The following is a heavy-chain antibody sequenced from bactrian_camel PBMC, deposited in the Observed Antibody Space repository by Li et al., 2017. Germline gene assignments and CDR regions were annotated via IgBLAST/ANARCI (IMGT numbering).Heavy chain of an antibody. D-gene: IGHD3*01. CDR2: IGDDTSII. CDR1: ADAIAGSC. Sequence: HVQLVESGGASVQAGESLTLACEASADAIAGSCMGWFRQAPGKGLEWVSSIGDDTSIIDYTDSVKDRFTISRDNAKNTLYLQMNSLKSEDTALYYCATSPQYDNDVPLDYWGQGTQVTVS. CDR3: ATSPQYDNDVPLDY. J-gene: IGHJ4*01. V-gene: IGHV3-2*01.